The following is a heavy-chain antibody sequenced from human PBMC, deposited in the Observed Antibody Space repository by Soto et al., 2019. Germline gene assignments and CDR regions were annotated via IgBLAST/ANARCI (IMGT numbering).Heavy chain of an antibody. Sequence: SETLSLTCAVYGGSFSGYYWTWIRQPPGTGLEWIGEINHSGSTNYNPSLKSRVTISVDTSKNQFSLKLSSVTAADTAVYYCATQGCSSTSCYYYYGMDVWGQGTTVTVSS. CDR1: GGSFSGYY. CDR2: INHSGST. J-gene: IGHJ6*02. D-gene: IGHD2-2*01. V-gene: IGHV4-34*01. CDR3: ATQGCSSTSCYYYYGMDV.